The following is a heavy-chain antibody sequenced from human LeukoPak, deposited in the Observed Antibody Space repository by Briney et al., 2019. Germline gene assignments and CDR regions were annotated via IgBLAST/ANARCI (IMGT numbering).Heavy chain of an antibody. Sequence: KTSETLSLTCTVSGGSISSYYWSWIRQPPGKGLEWIGYVYNSGSTNYNPSLRSRGTISVDTSKNQFSLKLSSVTAADTAMYYCARHIGGVDYYWGQGALVTASS. CDR1: GGSISSYY. CDR3: ARHIGGVDYY. D-gene: IGHD2-8*01. V-gene: IGHV4-59*08. J-gene: IGHJ4*02. CDR2: VYNSGST.